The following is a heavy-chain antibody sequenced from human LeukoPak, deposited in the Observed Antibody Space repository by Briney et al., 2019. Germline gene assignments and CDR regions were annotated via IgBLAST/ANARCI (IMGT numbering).Heavy chain of an antibody. CDR2: INPGGGST. V-gene: IGHV1-46*01. D-gene: IGHD6-13*01. J-gene: IGHJ6*03. Sequence: ASVKVSCKASGYTFTSYYMHWVRQAPGQGLEWMGIINPGGGSTSYAQKFQGRVTMTRDTSTSTVYMELSSLRSEDTAVYYCARNEPNLHSSSWLPGYYYYMDVWGKGTTVTVSS. CDR3: ARNEPNLHSSSWLPGYYYYMDV. CDR1: GYTFTSYY.